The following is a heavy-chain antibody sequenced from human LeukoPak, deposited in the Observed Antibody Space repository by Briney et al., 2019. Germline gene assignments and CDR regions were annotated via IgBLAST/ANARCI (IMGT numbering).Heavy chain of an antibody. J-gene: IGHJ4*02. D-gene: IGHD3-3*01. Sequence: SETLSLTCTVSGGSIRTSTYYWDWIRQPPGKALEWIGSISHSGSTYYNPSLKSRVTISADTSKNQFSLKLSSVTAADTAVYYCARQGNDFWSGYQSYYFDYWGQGTLVTVSS. CDR2: ISHSGST. CDR1: GGSIRTSTYY. V-gene: IGHV4-39*01. CDR3: ARQGNDFWSGYQSYYFDY.